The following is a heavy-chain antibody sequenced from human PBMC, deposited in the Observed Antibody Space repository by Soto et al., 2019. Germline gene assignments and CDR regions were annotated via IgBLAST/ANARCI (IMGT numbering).Heavy chain of an antibody. Sequence: PGGSLRLSCAASGFTFSDYYMSWIRQAPGKGLEWVSYISSSGSTIYYADSVKGRFTISRDNAKNSLYLQMNSLRAEDTAVYYCARDEGAVVPADGVLRYFDWLSYGMDVWGQGTTVTVSS. J-gene: IGHJ6*02. CDR2: ISSSGSTI. V-gene: IGHV3-11*01. CDR1: GFTFSDYY. D-gene: IGHD3-9*01. CDR3: ARDEGAVVPADGVLRYFDWLSYGMDV.